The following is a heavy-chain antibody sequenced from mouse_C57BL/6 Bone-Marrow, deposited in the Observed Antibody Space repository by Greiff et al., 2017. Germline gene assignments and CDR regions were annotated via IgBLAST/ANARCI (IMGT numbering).Heavy chain of an antibody. CDR2: ISSGSSTI. J-gene: IGHJ2*01. V-gene: IGHV5-17*01. CDR1: GFTFSDYG. Sequence: EVKLVESGGGLVKPGGSLKLSCAASGFTFSDYGMHWVRQAPEKGLEWVAYISSGSSTISYADTAKGRFTISRDNAKNTLFLQVTSLRSEDTAMYYCARQDYGSSSGYWGQGTTLTVSS. CDR3: ARQDYGSSSGY. D-gene: IGHD1-1*01.